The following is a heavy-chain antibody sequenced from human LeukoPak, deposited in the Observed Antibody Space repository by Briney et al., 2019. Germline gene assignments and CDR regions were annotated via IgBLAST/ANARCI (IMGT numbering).Heavy chain of an antibody. CDR1: GFTFSSYW. CDR2: IRQDGSAK. V-gene: IGHV3-7*01. J-gene: IGHJ3*02. Sequence: GGSLRLSCAASGFTFSSYWMGWVRQAPGKGLEWVANIRQDGSAKYYVDSVKGRFTISRDNAKNSLYLQMNSLRAEDTAVYYCARDLWDAFDIWGQGTMVTVSS. CDR3: ARDLWDAFDI.